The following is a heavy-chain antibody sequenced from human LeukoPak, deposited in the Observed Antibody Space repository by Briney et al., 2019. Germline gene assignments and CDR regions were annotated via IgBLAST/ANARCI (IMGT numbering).Heavy chain of an antibody. CDR3: AREDGSGSYNYYYMDV. J-gene: IGHJ6*03. D-gene: IGHD3-10*01. CDR2: IIPIFGTA. CDR1: GGTFSGYA. V-gene: IGHV1-69*13. Sequence: ASVKVSCKASGGTFSGYAISWVRQAPGQGLEWMGGIIPIFGTADYAQKFQGRVTITADESTSTAYMELSSLRSEDTAVYYCAREDGSGSYNYYYMDVWGKGTTVTVSS.